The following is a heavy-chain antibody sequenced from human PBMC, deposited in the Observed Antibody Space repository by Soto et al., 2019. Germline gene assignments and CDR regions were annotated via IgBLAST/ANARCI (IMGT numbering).Heavy chain of an antibody. Sequence: SXTLSLTCTVSGGSISTYYCSWVLQPPGKGLEWIGYVYYSGSTNYNPSLKSRVTISVDTPKNQFSLKLTSVKAADTAMYYCARGGRSAYYYYMGVWGKGTTVTAP. CDR3: ARGGRSAYYYYMGV. J-gene: IGHJ6*03. V-gene: IGHV4-59*01. CDR1: GGSISTYY. CDR2: VYYSGST.